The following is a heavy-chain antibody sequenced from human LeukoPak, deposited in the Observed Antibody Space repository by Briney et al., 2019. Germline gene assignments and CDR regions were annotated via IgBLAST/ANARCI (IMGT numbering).Heavy chain of an antibody. V-gene: IGHV3-48*02. D-gene: IGHD1-26*01. CDR1: GFTFTTYS. J-gene: IGHJ4*02. CDR3: ARGSVGSTKRYYFNY. Sequence: GGSLRLSCAASGFTFTTYSMNWVRQAPGKGLEWVSYISSSSSTIYYADSVKGRFTISRDNAKNSLYLQMNSLRDEDTAVYYCARGSVGSTKRYYFNYWGQGTLVTVSS. CDR2: ISSSSSTI.